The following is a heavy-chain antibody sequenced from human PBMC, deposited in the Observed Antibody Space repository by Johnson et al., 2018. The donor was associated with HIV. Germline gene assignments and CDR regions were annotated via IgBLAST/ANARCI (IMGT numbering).Heavy chain of an antibody. Sequence: QVQLVESGGGVVQPGRSLRLSCAASGFTFSSYGIHWVRQAPGKGLAWVALIWYDGSNKYYADSVKGRFTISRDNSKNTLYLQMNSLRAEDTAVYYCAKDLFTEREDDAFDIWGQGTMVTVSS. CDR1: GFTFSSYG. V-gene: IGHV3-33*06. D-gene: IGHD1-26*01. CDR2: IWYDGSNK. CDR3: AKDLFTEREDDAFDI. J-gene: IGHJ3*02.